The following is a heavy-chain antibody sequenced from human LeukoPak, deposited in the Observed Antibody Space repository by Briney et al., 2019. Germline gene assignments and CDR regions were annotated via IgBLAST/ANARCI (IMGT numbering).Heavy chain of an antibody. CDR3: ATERRRYSGNY. V-gene: IGHV1-18*01. J-gene: IGHJ4*02. D-gene: IGHD1-26*01. CDR1: GYTFTSYG. Sequence: ASVKVSCKASGYTFTSYGISWVRQAPGQGLEWMGWISAYNGNTNYAQKLQGRVTMTEDTSTDTAYMELSSLRSEDTAVYYCATERRRYSGNYWGQGTLVTVSS. CDR2: ISAYNGNT.